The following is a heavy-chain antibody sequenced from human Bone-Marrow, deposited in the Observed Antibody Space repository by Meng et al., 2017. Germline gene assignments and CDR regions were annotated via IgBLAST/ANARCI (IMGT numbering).Heavy chain of an antibody. CDR1: GYTFTSYY. V-gene: IGHV1-46*01. J-gene: IGHJ3*02. D-gene: IGHD1-1*01. CDR2: INPSGGST. Sequence: ASVKVSCKASGYTFTSYYMHWVRQAPGQGREWMGIINPSGGSTSYAQKFQGRVTMTRDTSTSTVYMELSSLRSEDTAVYYCARGGFSNWNDNDAFDIWGQGTMVTVSS. CDR3: ARGGFSNWNDNDAFDI.